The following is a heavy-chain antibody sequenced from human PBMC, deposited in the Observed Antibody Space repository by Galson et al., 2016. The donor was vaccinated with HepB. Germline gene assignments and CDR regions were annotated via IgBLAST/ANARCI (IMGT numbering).Heavy chain of an antibody. CDR3: GKHGGFDY. D-gene: IGHD3-16*01. V-gene: IGHV3-30*18. CDR1: GFSFSNSG. J-gene: IGHJ4*02. CDR2: ISYDGSST. Sequence: SLRLSCAASGFSFSNSGMSWVRQAPGKGLDWVAFISYDGSSTYYADSVKGRFTISRDNSKSTLYLYMNNLTAGDTAIYYCGKHGGFDYWGQGALVTVSS.